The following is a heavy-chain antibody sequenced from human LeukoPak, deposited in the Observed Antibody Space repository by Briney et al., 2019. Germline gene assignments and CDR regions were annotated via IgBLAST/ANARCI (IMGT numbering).Heavy chain of an antibody. D-gene: IGHD3-3*01. V-gene: IGHV3-33*01. Sequence: GGSLRLSCAASGFTFSSYGMHWVRQAAGKGLEWVAVIWYDGSNKYYADPVKGRFTISRDNSKNTLYLQMNSLRAEDTAVYYCARERDSRITIFVFDPWGQGTLVTVSS. J-gene: IGHJ5*02. CDR2: IWYDGSNK. CDR1: GFTFSSYG. CDR3: ARERDSRITIFVFDP.